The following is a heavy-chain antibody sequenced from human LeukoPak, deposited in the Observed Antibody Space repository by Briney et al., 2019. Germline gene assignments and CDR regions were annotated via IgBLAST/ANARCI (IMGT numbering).Heavy chain of an antibody. CDR2: INWNGGST. V-gene: IGHV3-20*04. CDR1: GFTFDDYG. CDR3: ARGWQWLSFDY. J-gene: IGHJ4*02. Sequence: PGGSLRLSCAASGFTFDDYGMSWVRQAPGKGLDWVSGINWNGGSTGYADSVKGRFTISRDNAKNSLYLQMSSLRAEDTALYYCARGWQWLSFDYWGQGTLVTVSS. D-gene: IGHD6-19*01.